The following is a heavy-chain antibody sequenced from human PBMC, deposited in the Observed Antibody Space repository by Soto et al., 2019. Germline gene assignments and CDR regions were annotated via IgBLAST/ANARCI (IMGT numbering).Heavy chain of an antibody. Sequence: QVQLVESGGGVVQPGRSLRLSCAASGFTLSSYAMHWVRQAPGKGLEWVAVISYDGSNKYYADSVKGRFTISRDNSKNTLYLQMNSLRAEDTAVYYCARDTAAAGTFAIRYYYYGMDVWGQGTTVTVSS. CDR1: GFTLSSYA. J-gene: IGHJ6*02. CDR3: ARDTAAAGTFAIRYYYYGMDV. D-gene: IGHD6-13*01. V-gene: IGHV3-30-3*01. CDR2: ISYDGSNK.